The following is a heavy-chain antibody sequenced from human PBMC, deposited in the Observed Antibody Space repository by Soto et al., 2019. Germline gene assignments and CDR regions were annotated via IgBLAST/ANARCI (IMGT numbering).Heavy chain of an antibody. V-gene: IGHV3-23*01. Sequence: PGGSLRLSCAASGFTFSSYAMSWVRQAPGKGLEWVSAISGSGGSTYYADSVKGRFTISRDNSKNTLYLQMNSLRAEEKAVYYCAKEEYSYGRVHFYYYYYGMDVWGQGTTVTVSS. CDR3: AKEEYSYGRVHFYYYYYGMDV. CDR2: ISGSGGST. J-gene: IGHJ6*02. D-gene: IGHD5-18*01. CDR1: GFTFSSYA.